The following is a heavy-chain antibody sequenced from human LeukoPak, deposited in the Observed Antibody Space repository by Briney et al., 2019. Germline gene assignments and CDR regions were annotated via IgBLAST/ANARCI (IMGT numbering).Heavy chain of an antibody. Sequence: ETLSLTCAVYGGSFSGYYWSWIRQPPGKGLEWIGEINHSGSTNYNPSLKSRVTISVDTSKNQFSLRLSSVTAADTAVYYCASLLGNLDYWGQGTLVTVSS. V-gene: IGHV4-34*01. CDR1: GGSFSGYY. CDR3: ASLLGNLDY. J-gene: IGHJ4*02. CDR2: INHSGST. D-gene: IGHD7-27*01.